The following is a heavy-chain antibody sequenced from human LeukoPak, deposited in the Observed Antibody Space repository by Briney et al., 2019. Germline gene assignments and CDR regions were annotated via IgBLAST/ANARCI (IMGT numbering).Heavy chain of an antibody. CDR3: AKDRFYDDSSGYFDSDS. Sequence: PGGSLRLSCAASGFTFSSHAMSWVRQAPGKGLEWVSGISGSGGSTCYADSVKGRFTISRDNSKNTLYLQMNSLRAEDTAVYYYAKDRFYDDSSGYFDSDSWGQGTLVTVSS. CDR2: ISGSGGST. CDR1: GFTFSSHA. J-gene: IGHJ4*02. D-gene: IGHD3-22*01. V-gene: IGHV3-23*01.